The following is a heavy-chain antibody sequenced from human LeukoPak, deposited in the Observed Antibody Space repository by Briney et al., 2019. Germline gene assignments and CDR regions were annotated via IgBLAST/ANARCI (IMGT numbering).Heavy chain of an antibody. CDR3: ARDGYSYGNYYYYGMDV. CDR2: ISSSGSTI. Sequence: GGSLRLPCAASGFTFSSYEMNWVRQAPGKGLEWVSYISSSGSTIYYADSVKGRFTISRDNAKNSLYLQMNSLRAEDTAVYYCARDGYSYGNYYYYGMDVWGQGTTVTVSS. J-gene: IGHJ6*02. D-gene: IGHD5-18*01. V-gene: IGHV3-48*03. CDR1: GFTFSSYE.